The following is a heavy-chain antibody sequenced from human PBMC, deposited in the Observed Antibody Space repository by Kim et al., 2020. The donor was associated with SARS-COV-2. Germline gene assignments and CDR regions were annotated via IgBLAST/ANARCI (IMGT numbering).Heavy chain of an antibody. CDR2: ISWDGGST. D-gene: IGHD5-12*01. J-gene: IGHJ4*02. Sequence: GGSLRLSCAASGFTFDDYTMHWVRQAPGKGLEWVSLISWDGGSTYYADSVKGRFTISRDNSKNSLYLQMNSLRTEDTALYYCAKDSGDSVYEYYFDYWGQGTLVTVSS. CDR3: AKDSGDSVYEYYFDY. CDR1: GFTFDDYT. V-gene: IGHV3-43*01.